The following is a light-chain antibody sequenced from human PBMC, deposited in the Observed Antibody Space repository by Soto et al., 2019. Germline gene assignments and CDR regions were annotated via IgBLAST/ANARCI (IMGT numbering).Light chain of an antibody. CDR3: QQYNNWPPWT. CDR2: GAS. J-gene: IGKJ1*01. Sequence: EIVMTQSPATLSVSPGERATLSCRASQSVSSNLAWYQQKPGQAHRLLIYGASTRATGIPARFSGSGSGTEFTLTISSLQSEYFAVYYCQQYNNWPPWTFGQGTKVEIK. CDR1: QSVSSN. V-gene: IGKV3-15*01.